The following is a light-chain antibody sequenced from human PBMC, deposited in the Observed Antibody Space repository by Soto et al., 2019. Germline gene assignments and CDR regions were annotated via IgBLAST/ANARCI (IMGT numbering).Light chain of an antibody. CDR2: EAN. J-gene: IGLJ3*02. CDR3: QSYHSGNVV. V-gene: IGLV6-57*04. Sequence: NFMLTQPHSVSESPGKTVTISCTRSSGSIDSNYVQWYQQRPGSAPTPVIYEANERPSGVPDRFSGSIDSSSNSASLTISGLKPDDEADYYCQSYHSGNVVFGGGTTLTVL. CDR1: SGSIDSNY.